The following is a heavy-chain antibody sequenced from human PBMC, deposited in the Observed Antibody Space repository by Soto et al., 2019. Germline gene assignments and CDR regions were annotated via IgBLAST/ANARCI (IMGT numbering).Heavy chain of an antibody. CDR1: GGSMSSYY. D-gene: IGHD3-3*01. CDR3: ARGQRFSDWFDP. CDR2: VYSSWGT. J-gene: IGHJ5*02. V-gene: IGHV4-4*07. Sequence: QVHLQQSGPGLVNPSETLSLTCTVSGGSMSSYYWTWIRQPAGKGLEWLGRVYSSWGTHHNPSHKSRVPISLDTSKNQFSLRLLSVTDADTAVYYCARGQRFSDWFDPWGQGTLVPVSS.